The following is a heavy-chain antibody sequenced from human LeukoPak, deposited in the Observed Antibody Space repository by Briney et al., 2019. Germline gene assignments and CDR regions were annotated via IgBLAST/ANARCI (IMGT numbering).Heavy chain of an antibody. D-gene: IGHD1-26*01. V-gene: IGHV4-59*11. J-gene: IGHJ4*02. Sequence: PSETLSLTCTVSGGSISSHYWSWIRQPPGKELEWIGYIYYNGSTNYNPSLKSRVTISVDTSKNQFSLKLRSVTAADTAVYYCARQSGGAPQKFCYWGQGNLVTVSS. CDR2: IYYNGST. CDR1: GGSISSHY. CDR3: ARQSGGAPQKFCY.